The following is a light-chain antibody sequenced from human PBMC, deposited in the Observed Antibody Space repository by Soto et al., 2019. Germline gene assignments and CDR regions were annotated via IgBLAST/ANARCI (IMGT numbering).Light chain of an antibody. V-gene: IGKV1-5*01. J-gene: IGKJ1*01. CDR3: HTYNSYSLHT. CDR1: QSVRRR. CDR2: DAS. Sequence: DIQMTQSPSTLSASVGDRITITCRASQSVRRRLAWYQQKPGKAPKLLIYDASSLESGVPSSFRGRGSGTEYNLTISSVQSDDYATYYCHTYNSYSLHTFGQGTKVEIK.